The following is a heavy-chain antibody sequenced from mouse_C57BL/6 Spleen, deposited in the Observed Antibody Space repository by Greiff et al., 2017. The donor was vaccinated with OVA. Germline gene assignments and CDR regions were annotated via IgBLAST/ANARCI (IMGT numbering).Heavy chain of an antibody. CDR2: IDPDDGDT. V-gene: IGHV1-50*01. CDR3: ARKAPWFAY. J-gene: IGHJ3*01. D-gene: IGHD3-1*01. CDR1: GYTFTSYW. Sequence: QVQLQQPGAELVKPGASVKLSCKASGYTFTSYWMQWVKQRPGQGLEWIGGIDPDDGDTNYNQKFKGKATLTVDTSSSTSYMQLSSLTSEDSAVYCCARKAPWFAYWGQGTLVTVSA.